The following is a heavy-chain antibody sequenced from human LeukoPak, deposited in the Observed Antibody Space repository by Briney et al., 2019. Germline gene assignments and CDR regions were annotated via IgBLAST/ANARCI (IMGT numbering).Heavy chain of an antibody. CDR3: ARGLGAIAVAGWSYYFDY. Sequence: PSETLSLTCTVSGGSISIYYWSWIRQPAGKGLEWIGRIYTSGSTNYNPSLKSRVTMSVDTSKNQFSLKLSSVTAADTAVYYCARGLGAIAVAGWSYYFDYWGQGTLVTVSS. CDR1: GGSISIYY. D-gene: IGHD6-19*01. CDR2: IYTSGST. V-gene: IGHV4-4*07. J-gene: IGHJ4*02.